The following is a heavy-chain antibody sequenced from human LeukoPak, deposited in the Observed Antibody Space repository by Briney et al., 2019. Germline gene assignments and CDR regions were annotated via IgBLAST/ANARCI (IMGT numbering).Heavy chain of an antibody. V-gene: IGHV3-48*01. CDR3: ARFAAGGSYYYYMDV. D-gene: IGHD6-25*01. CDR2: IGTSSTTI. Sequence: GGSLRLSCAASGFTFSSYTMNWARQAPGKGLEWVSNIGTSSTTIYYADSVKGRFTISRDNAKNSLYLQMNSLRADDTAVYYCARFAAGGSYYYYMDVWGKGTTVTVSS. CDR1: GFTFSSYT. J-gene: IGHJ6*03.